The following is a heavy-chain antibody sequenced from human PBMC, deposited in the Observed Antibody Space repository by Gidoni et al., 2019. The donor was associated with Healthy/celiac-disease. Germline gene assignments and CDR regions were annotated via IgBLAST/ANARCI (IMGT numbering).Heavy chain of an antibody. D-gene: IGHD3-10*01. CDR1: GGSISSYY. Sequence: QVQLQESGPGLVQPSETLSLTCTVSGGSISSYYCSWFRQPAGKGLEWIGRIYTSGSTTDNPSLKSRVTMSVDTSKNQFSLKLSSVTAADTAVYYCARERGPIWFDPWGQGTLVTVSS. CDR3: ARERGPIWFDP. J-gene: IGHJ5*02. V-gene: IGHV4-4*07. CDR2: IYTSGST.